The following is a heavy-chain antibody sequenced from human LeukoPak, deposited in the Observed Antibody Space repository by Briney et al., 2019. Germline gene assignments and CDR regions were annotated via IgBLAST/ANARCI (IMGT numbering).Heavy chain of an antibody. CDR2: INHSGST. CDR1: SGSFSGYY. J-gene: IGHJ4*02. D-gene: IGHD6-6*01. Sequence: SETLSLTCAVYSGSFSGYYWSWIRQPPGKGLEWIGEINHSGSTNYNPSLKSRVTISVDTSKNQFSLKLSSVTAADTAVYYCARSRIAARRLYSDYWGQGTLVTVSS. V-gene: IGHV4-34*01. CDR3: ARSRIAARRLYSDY.